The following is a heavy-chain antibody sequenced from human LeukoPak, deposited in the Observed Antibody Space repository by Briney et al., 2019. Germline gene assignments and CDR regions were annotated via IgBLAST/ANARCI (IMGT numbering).Heavy chain of an antibody. CDR1: GDTFTGYY. CDR2: INPNSGGT. Sequence: ASVKVSCKASGDTFTGYYMHWVRQAPGQGLEWMGWINPNSGGTNYAQKFQGRVTMTRDTSISTAYMELSRLRSDDTAVYYCARGGGYYDSSGYFDYWGQGTLVTVSS. J-gene: IGHJ4*02. D-gene: IGHD3-22*01. V-gene: IGHV1-2*02. CDR3: ARGGGYYDSSGYFDY.